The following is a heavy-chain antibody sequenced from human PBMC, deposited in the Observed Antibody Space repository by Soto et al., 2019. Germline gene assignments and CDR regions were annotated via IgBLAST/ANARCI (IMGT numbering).Heavy chain of an antibody. D-gene: IGHD3-22*01. CDR1: GGSISSYY. CDR3: ARGLYDSSGYYWGSIGMDV. Sequence: SETLSLTCTVSGGSISSYYWSWIRQPPGKGLEWIGYIYYSGSTNYNPSLKSRVTISVDTSKNQFSLKLSSVTAADTAVYYCARGLYDSSGYYWGSIGMDVWGQGTTVTVSS. V-gene: IGHV4-59*01. CDR2: IYYSGST. J-gene: IGHJ6*02.